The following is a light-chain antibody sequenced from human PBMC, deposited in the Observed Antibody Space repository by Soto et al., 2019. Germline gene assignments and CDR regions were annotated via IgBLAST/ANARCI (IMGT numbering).Light chain of an antibody. Sequence: QSVLTQPPSASGTPGQRVTIFCFGSGSNIAYNTINWYQQLPGMAPTLLIYGSDQRPSGVPDRFSGSIDSSSNSASLTISGLQPEDEADYYCQSYDNFNLLFGGGTKLTVL. CDR1: GSNIAYNT. J-gene: IGLJ2*01. CDR2: GSD. CDR3: QSYDNFNLL. V-gene: IGLV1-44*01.